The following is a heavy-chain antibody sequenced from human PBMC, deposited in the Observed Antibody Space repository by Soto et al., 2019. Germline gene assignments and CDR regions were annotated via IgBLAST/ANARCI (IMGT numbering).Heavy chain of an antibody. CDR1: GYTFTGYY. V-gene: IGHV1-2*02. D-gene: IGHD2-15*01. CDR2: INPNSGGT. J-gene: IGHJ5*02. CDR3: ARDLKGDCSGGSCATFDP. Sequence: QVQLVQSGAEVKKPGASVKVSCKASGYTFTGYYMHWVRQAPGQGLECMGWINPNSGGTNYAQKFQCRVTMTRDTSSSTAYMELSRLRSDDTAVYYCARDLKGDCSGGSCATFDPWGQGTLVTVSS.